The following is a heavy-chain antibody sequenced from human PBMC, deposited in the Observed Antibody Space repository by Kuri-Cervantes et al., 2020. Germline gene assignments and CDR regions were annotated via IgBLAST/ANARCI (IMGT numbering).Heavy chain of an antibody. V-gene: IGHV3-15*01. CDR1: GFTFSGSA. CDR2: IKSRTDGGTT. Sequence: GESLKISCAASGFTFSGSAMHWVRQASGKGLEWVGRIKSRTDGGTTDYAAPVKGRFTISRDDSKNTLYLQMNSLKTEDTAVYYCTSRLRFDPWGQGTLVTVSS. CDR3: TSRLRFDP. J-gene: IGHJ5*02.